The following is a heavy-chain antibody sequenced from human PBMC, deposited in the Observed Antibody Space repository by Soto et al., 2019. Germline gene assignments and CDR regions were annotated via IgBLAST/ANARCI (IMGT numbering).Heavy chain of an antibody. CDR2: ISAYNGNT. Sequence: GASVKVSCKASGYTFTSYGISWVRQAPGQGLEWMGWISAYNGNTNYAQKLQGRVTMTTDTSTSTAYMELRSLRSDDTAVYYCARASRGVPKYNWFDPWGQGTLVTVSS. D-gene: IGHD2-8*02. CDR1: GYTFTSYG. CDR3: ARASRGVPKYNWFDP. J-gene: IGHJ5*02. V-gene: IGHV1-18*01.